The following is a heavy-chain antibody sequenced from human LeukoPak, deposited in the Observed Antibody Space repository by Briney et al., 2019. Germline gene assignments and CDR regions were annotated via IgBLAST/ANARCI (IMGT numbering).Heavy chain of an antibody. CDR2: LYHSGGT. D-gene: IGHD6-19*01. V-gene: IGHV4-38-2*02. CDR3: ASGWYRGWFDP. CDR1: GYSISSGYY. Sequence: NPSETLSLTCTVSGYSISSGYYWGWIRQPPGKGLEWIGNLYHSGGTYYNPSLKSRVTISVDRSKNQFSLKLSSVTAADTAVYYCASGWYRGWFDPWGQGTLVTVSS. J-gene: IGHJ5*02.